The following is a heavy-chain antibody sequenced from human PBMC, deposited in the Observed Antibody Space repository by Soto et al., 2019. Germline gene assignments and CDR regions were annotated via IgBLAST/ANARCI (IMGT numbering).Heavy chain of an antibody. J-gene: IGHJ4*02. V-gene: IGHV3-21*01. D-gene: IGHD1-1*01. CDR1: GFTFSSYS. CDR2: ISSSSSYI. CDR3: ARDQKNWNDVYYFDY. Sequence: EVQLVESGGGLVKPGGSLRLSCAASGFTFSSYSMNWVRQAPGKGLEWVSSISSSSSYIYYADSVKGRFTISRDNTKNSLYLQMNCLRAEDTAVYYCARDQKNWNDVYYFDYWGQGTLVTVSS.